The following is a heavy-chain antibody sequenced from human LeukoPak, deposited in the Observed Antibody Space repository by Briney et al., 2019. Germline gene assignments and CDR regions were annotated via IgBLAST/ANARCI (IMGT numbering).Heavy chain of an antibody. CDR1: GFTFSSYA. CDR2: ISYDGSNK. V-gene: IGHV3-30*04. Sequence: TGGSLRLSCAASGFTFSSYAMHWVRQAPGKGLEWVAVISYDGSNKYYADSVKGRFTIPRDNSKNTLYLQMNSLRAEDTAVYYCARDLSHYYGSGSYYKGAPYFDYWGQGTLVTVSS. CDR3: ARDLSHYYGSGSYYKGAPYFDY. D-gene: IGHD3-10*01. J-gene: IGHJ4*02.